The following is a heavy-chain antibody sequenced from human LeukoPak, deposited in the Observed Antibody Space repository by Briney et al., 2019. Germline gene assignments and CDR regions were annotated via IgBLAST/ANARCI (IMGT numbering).Heavy chain of an antibody. CDR1: GFTFSRHW. V-gene: IGHV3-7*03. D-gene: IGHD3-10*01. Sequence: GSLRLSCAASGFTFSRHWMSWVRQAPGKGLEWVANIKEDGSEKYYVDSVKGRFTISRDNAKNSLYLQMSGLRAEDTAVYYCARELIGVITDFDYWGQGTLVTVSS. CDR3: ARELIGVITDFDY. J-gene: IGHJ4*02. CDR2: IKEDGSEK.